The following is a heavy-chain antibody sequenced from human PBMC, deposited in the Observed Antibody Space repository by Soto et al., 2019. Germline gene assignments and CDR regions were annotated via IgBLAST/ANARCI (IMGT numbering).Heavy chain of an antibody. J-gene: IGHJ4*02. D-gene: IGHD2-21*02. Sequence: QVQLVESGGGVVQPGRSLKLSCEASGFTFRHSGMHWVRQTPGKGLEWVALVSHDGTDQYYADSVKGRFTISRDNFKNTLYLQMNCLRSEDTAVYYCARTIHGDSTGAFDYWGLGTLVTVSS. CDR2: VSHDGTDQ. V-gene: IGHV3-30*03. CDR3: ARTIHGDSTGAFDY. CDR1: GFTFRHSG.